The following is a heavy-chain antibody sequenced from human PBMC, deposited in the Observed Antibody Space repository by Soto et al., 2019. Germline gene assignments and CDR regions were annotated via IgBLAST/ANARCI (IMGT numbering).Heavy chain of an antibody. CDR3: ARVTRGSLGYYTGGSCYNWFDP. Sequence: QVQLQESGPGLVKPSETLSLTCTVSGGSVSSGSYFWNWIRQPPGKGLEWIGYIYYSGSTNYNPSLKSRVTLAVDTSKNQFSLKLSSVTAADTAVYYCARVTRGSLGYYTGGSCYNWFDPWGQGTLVTVSS. CDR2: IYYSGST. CDR1: GGSVSSGSYF. J-gene: IGHJ5*02. D-gene: IGHD2-15*01. V-gene: IGHV4-61*01.